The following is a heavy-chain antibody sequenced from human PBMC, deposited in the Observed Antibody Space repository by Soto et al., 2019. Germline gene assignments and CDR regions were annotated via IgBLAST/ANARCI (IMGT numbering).Heavy chain of an antibody. D-gene: IGHD4-17*01. V-gene: IGHV3-30-3*01. J-gene: IGHJ4*02. CDR3: AKSTVTTPLPSGY. CDR1: GFTFSSYA. Sequence: PGGSLRLSCAASGFTFSSYAMHWVRQAPGKGLEWVAVISYDGSNKYYADSVKGRFTISRDNSKNTLYLQMNSLRAEDTAVYYCAKSTVTTPLPSGYWGQGTLVTVSS. CDR2: ISYDGSNK.